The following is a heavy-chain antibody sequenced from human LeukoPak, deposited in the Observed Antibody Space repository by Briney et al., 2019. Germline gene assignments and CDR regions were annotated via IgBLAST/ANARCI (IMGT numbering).Heavy chain of an antibody. CDR2: ISGSGGTT. J-gene: IGHJ2*01. Sequence: GGSLRLSCAAAGFTFSSYAMSWVRQGPGKGLEWVSDISGSGGTTYYADSGKGRFTVSRDNSKNTLYLQMNSLRAEDTAVYYCAKDLYCSSTSCLPRYFDLWGRGTLLTVSS. D-gene: IGHD2-2*01. V-gene: IGHV3-23*01. CDR1: GFTFSSYA. CDR3: AKDLYCSSTSCLPRYFDL.